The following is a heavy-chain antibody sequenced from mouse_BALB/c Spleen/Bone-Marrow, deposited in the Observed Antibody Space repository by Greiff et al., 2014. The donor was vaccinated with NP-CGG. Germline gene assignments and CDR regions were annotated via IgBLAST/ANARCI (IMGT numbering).Heavy chain of an antibody. D-gene: IGHD2-14*01. CDR3: ARGYFAY. CDR1: GYTFTSYW. CDR2: INPSNGRT. V-gene: IGHV1S81*02. Sequence: VHLVESGAELVKPGASVKLSYKASGYTFTSYWMHWVKQRPGQGLEWIGEINPSNGRTNYNEKFKSKATLTVDKSSSTAYMQLSSLTSEDSAVYYCARGYFAYWGQGTLVTVSA. J-gene: IGHJ3*01.